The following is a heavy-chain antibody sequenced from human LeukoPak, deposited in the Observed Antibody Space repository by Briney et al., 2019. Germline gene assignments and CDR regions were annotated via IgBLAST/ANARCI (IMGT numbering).Heavy chain of an antibody. CDR3: ASPVGATTVRAFDI. V-gene: IGHV3-72*01. Sequence: PGGSLRLSCAASGFIFSDHYMDWVRQAPGKGLEWVGRTRNEANIYTTKYAASVKGRFTISRDDPKNSLYLQMNSLKTEDTAVYYCASPVGATTVRAFDIWGQGTMVTVSS. CDR2: TRNEANIYTT. J-gene: IGHJ3*02. D-gene: IGHD1-26*01. CDR1: GFIFSDHY.